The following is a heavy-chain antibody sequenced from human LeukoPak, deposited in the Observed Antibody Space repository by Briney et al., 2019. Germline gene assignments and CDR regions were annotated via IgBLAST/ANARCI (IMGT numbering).Heavy chain of an antibody. V-gene: IGHV3-7*01. CDR3: ARESGSYYDLDY. D-gene: IGHD1-26*01. CDR2: IKQDGSEK. J-gene: IGHJ4*02. Sequence: GGSLRLTCAASGFTFSSYWMSWVHQAPGKGLEWVANIKQDGSEKYHVDSVKGRFTISRDNAKNSLYLQMNSLRAEDTAVYYCARESGSYYDLDYWGQGTLVTVSS. CDR1: GFTFSSYW.